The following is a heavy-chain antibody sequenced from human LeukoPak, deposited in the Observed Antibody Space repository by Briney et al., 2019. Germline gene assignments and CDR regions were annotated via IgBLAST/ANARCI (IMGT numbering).Heavy chain of an antibody. Sequence: SETLSLTCTVSGSSISNYYWSWIRQPPGKGLEWIGYIYYSGSANHNPSLKSRVTISVDTSKNQFSLKLSSVTAADTAVYYCARATATTGIRYFDYWGQGTLVTVSS. J-gene: IGHJ4*02. CDR3: ARATATTGIRYFDY. V-gene: IGHV4-59*01. CDR2: IYYSGSA. CDR1: GSSISNYY. D-gene: IGHD6-13*01.